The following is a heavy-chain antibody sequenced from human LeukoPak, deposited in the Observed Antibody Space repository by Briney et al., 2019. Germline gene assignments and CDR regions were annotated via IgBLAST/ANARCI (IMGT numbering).Heavy chain of an antibody. D-gene: IGHD3-3*01. CDR1: GGSISSSSYY. Sequence: PSETLSLTCTVSGGSISSSSYYWGWIRQPPGKGLEWIGSIYYSGSTYYNPSLKSRVTISVDTSKNQFSLKLSSVTAADTAVYYCARVGDFYDFWSGYYGGFDYWGQGTLVTVSS. V-gene: IGHV4-39*07. J-gene: IGHJ4*02. CDR2: IYYSGST. CDR3: ARVGDFYDFWSGYYGGFDY.